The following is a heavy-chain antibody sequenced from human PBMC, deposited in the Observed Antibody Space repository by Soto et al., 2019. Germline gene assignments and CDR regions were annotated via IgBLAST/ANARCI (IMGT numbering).Heavy chain of an antibody. V-gene: IGHV1-8*01. CDR3: ATSPTVNTPVAY. CDR1: GYTFTSYY. Sequence: GASENVSCKPSGYTFTSYYMNWVRQATGQGLEWMGSMNPNSGNTCCAQKFQGRGTLTRSTTISIAYMELSSLRSEDTAVYYCATSPTVNTPVAYRGQGTLVTVSS. CDR2: MNPNSGNT. J-gene: IGHJ4*02. D-gene: IGHD4-17*01.